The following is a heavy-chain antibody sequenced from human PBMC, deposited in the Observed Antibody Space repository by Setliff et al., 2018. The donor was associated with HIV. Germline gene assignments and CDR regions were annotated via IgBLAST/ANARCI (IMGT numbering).Heavy chain of an antibody. CDR2: IHYSGST. CDR3: ARDAGGSVGNYYFDY. Sequence: PSETLSLTCIVSGGSISSYYWSWIRQPPGKGLEWIGYIHYSGSTNYNPSLKNRVTISIDTSKKQFSLNLSSVTAADTAVYYCARDAGGSVGNYYFDYWGQGTLVTVSS. J-gene: IGHJ4*02. D-gene: IGHD2-15*01. CDR1: GGSISSYY. V-gene: IGHV4-59*01.